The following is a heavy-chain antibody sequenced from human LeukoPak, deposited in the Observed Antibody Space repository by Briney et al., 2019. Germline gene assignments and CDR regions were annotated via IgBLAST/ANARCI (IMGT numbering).Heavy chain of an antibody. CDR3: ARERGSQLRYYYYMDV. CDR1: GGSISSSSYY. D-gene: IGHD3-10*01. V-gene: IGHV4-39*07. CDR2: IYYSGST. J-gene: IGHJ6*03. Sequence: SETLSLTCTVSGGSISSSSYYWGWIRQPPGKGLEWIGSIYYSGSTYYNPSLKSRVTISVDTSKNQFSLKLSSVTAADTAVYYCARERGSQLRYYYYMDVWGKGTTVTISS.